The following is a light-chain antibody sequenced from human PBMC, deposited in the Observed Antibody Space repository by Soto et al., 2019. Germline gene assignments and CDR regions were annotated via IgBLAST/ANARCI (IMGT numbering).Light chain of an antibody. CDR3: QQYRGSPRT. CDR2: DAS. J-gene: IGKJ1*01. CDR1: QTIRSD. V-gene: IGKV3-15*01. Sequence: IVMGLSVVTVSVSPGERATVSCRASQTIRSDLAWYPQKPGQAPRLLISDASTRATGIPARFKGSGSGTEFTLAISSLEPEDFALYYCQQYRGSPRTSGQGTNLDIK.